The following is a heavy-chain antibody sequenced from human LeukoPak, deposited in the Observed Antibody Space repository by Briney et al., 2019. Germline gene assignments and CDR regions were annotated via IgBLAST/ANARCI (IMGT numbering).Heavy chain of an antibody. CDR2: ISSRGGNT. CDR1: GFTFSTYA. J-gene: IGHJ4*02. V-gene: IGHV3-23*01. CDR3: AKARNGWPTNFDS. Sequence: GGPLRLSCGASGFTFSTYAVNWLPRAPGKALEGVSAISSRGGNTYYADCVKGRFSISKDNSKHKLYLQMNSLRAEDTALYYCAKARNGWPTNFDSWGQGTLVTVSA. D-gene: IGHD6-19*01.